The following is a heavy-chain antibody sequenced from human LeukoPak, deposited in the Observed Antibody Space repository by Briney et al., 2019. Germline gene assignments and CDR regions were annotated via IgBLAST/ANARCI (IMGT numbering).Heavy chain of an antibody. V-gene: IGHV1-2*02. D-gene: IGHD1-26*01. CDR3: ARDGNFDY. J-gene: IGHJ4*02. Sequence: GASVKVSCKSSGYTFTDYYMHWVRQAPGQGLEWMGWINPNSGATNSAQKFQGRGTMTRDTSISTAYMELSRLRSDDTAMYYCARDGNFDYWGQGTLVTVSS. CDR1: GYTFTDYY. CDR2: INPNSGAT.